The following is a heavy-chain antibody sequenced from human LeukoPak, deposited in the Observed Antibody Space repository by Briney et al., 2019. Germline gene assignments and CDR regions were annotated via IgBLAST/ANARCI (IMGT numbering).Heavy chain of an antibody. D-gene: IGHD3-22*01. CDR3: AKETYYYDSSGYSQPDY. V-gene: IGHV3-23*01. J-gene: IGHJ4*02. Sequence: PGGSLRLSCAASGFTFSSYAMSWVRQAPGKGLEWVSAISGSGGSTYYADSVKGRFTISRDNSKNTLYLQMNSLRAEDTAVYYCAKETYYYDSSGYSQPDYWGQGTLVTVSS. CDR1: GFTFSSYA. CDR2: ISGSGGST.